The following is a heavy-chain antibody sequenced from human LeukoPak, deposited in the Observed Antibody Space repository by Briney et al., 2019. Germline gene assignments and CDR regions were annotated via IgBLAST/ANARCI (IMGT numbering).Heavy chain of an antibody. J-gene: IGHJ5*02. Sequence: SETLSLTCTVTGGSISSYYWSWIRQPPGKGLEWVGYIYYSGSTNYNPSLKSRVTISVDTSKNQFSLKLSSVTAADTAVYYCARSTHWFDPWGQGTLVTVSS. CDR3: ARSTHWFDP. CDR2: IYYSGST. CDR1: GGSISSYY. V-gene: IGHV4-59*01.